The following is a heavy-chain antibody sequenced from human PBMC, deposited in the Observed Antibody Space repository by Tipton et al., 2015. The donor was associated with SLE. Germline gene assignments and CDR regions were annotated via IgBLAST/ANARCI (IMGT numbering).Heavy chain of an antibody. V-gene: IGHV1-69*05. CDR1: GGTFRSYA. D-gene: IGHD7-27*01. CDR2: IIPLFGSA. J-gene: IGHJ5*02. CDR3: ARGPGDQWFDP. Sequence: QSGPEVKKPGSSVKVSCKASGGTFRSYAISWVRQAPGQGLEWMGGIIPLFGSANYAQKFQGRVTITTDESTSTAYMELSSLRSEDTAVYYCARGPGDQWFDPWGQGTLVTVSS.